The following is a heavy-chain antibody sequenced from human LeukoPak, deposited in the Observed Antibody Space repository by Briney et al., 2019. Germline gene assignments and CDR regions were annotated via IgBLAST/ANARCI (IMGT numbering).Heavy chain of an antibody. CDR1: GFTFSTYG. CDR3: AREVLYYDSSGYYFGAFDI. Sequence: PGGSLRLSCAASGFTFSTYGMHWVRQTPGKGLEWVAVISYDGSNKYYTDSVKGRFTISRDNSKNTLYLQMNSLRAEDTAVYYCAREVLYYDSSGYYFGAFDIWGQGTMVTVSS. J-gene: IGHJ3*02. D-gene: IGHD3-22*01. CDR2: ISYDGSNK. V-gene: IGHV3-30*03.